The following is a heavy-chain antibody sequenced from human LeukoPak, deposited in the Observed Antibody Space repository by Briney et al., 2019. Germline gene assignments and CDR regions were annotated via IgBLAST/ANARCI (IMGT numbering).Heavy chain of an antibody. CDR2: IYSGGST. J-gene: IGHJ4*02. D-gene: IGHD5-18*01. CDR1: EFSVGSNY. CDR3: ARGEGYSYGYGIDY. Sequence: GGSLRLSCAASEFSVGSNYMTWVRQAPGKGLEWVSLIYSGGSTYYADSVKGRFTISRDNSKNTLYLQMNSLRAEDTAVYYCARGEGYSYGYGIDYWGQGTLVTVSS. V-gene: IGHV3-66*01.